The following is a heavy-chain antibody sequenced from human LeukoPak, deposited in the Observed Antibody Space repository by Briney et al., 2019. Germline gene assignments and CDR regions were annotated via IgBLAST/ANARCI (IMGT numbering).Heavy chain of an antibody. D-gene: IGHD3-10*01. CDR3: ARGRAGSRITMVRGWGNWFDP. Sequence: PSETLSLTCTVSGGSVSSTSDYWGWIRQPPGKGLEWIGSISYSESTYYNPSLKSRVTMSVDTSTNQFSVKLSSVTAADTAVYYCARGRAGSRITMVRGWGNWFDPWGQGTLVTVSS. J-gene: IGHJ5*02. CDR1: GGSVSSTSDY. CDR2: ISYSEST. V-gene: IGHV4-39*01.